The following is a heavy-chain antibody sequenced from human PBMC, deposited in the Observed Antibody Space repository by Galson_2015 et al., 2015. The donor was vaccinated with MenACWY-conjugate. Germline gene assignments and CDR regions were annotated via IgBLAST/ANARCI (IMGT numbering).Heavy chain of an antibody. CDR1: AFTFSNAY. CDR3: TTHKPDSWGGLLFHFYMDV. D-gene: IGHD2-21*01. J-gene: IGHJ6*03. V-gene: IGHV3-15*01. CDR2: IKSQTDGGKI. Sequence: SLRLSCAGSAFTFSNAYMSWVRQAPGKGLEWVGRIKSQTDGGKIDYAAPVKGRFTISRDDSKNTLYLQMNSLKIEYTAVYYCTTHKPDSWGGLLFHFYMDVWGKGTTVTVSS.